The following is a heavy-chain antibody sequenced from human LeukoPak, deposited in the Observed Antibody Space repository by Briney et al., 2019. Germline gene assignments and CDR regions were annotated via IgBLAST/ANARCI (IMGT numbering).Heavy chain of an antibody. CDR2: INPSGGST. CDR1: GYTFTSYY. D-gene: IGHD6-13*01. J-gene: IGHJ4*02. V-gene: IGHV1-46*01. Sequence: EASVKVSCKASGYTFTSYYMHWVRQAPGQGLEWMGIINPSGGSTSYAQKFQGRVTMTRDTSISTAYMELSRLRSDDTAVYYCARGLGIAAAGGFLYFDYRGQGTLVTVSS. CDR3: ARGLGIAAAGGFLYFDY.